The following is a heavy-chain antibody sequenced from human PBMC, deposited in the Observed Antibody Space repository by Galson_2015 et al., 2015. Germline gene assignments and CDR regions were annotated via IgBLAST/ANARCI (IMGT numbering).Heavy chain of an antibody. Sequence: SETLSLTCTVSGGSISSSSYYWGWLRQPPGKGLEWIGSIYYSGSTYYNPSLKSRVTISVATSKNQFSLKLTSVTAADTAVYYCASPHYDFWSGYANDAFDIWGQGTMVTVSS. CDR2: IYYSGST. J-gene: IGHJ3*02. D-gene: IGHD3-3*01. V-gene: IGHV4-39*01. CDR1: GGSISSSSYY. CDR3: ASPHYDFWSGYANDAFDI.